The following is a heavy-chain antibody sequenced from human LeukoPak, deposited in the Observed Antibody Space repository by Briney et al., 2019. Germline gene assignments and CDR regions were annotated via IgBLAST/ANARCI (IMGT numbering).Heavy chain of an antibody. CDR2: ISSSSSYI. J-gene: IGHJ6*02. CDR1: GFTFSSYS. V-gene: IGHV3-21*01. CDR3: ARDVGVPAANSDGMDV. Sequence: GGSLRLSCAASGFTFSSYSMNWVRQAPGKGLEWVSSISSSSSYIYYADSVKGRFTISRDNAKNSLYLQMNSLRAEDTAVYYCARDVGVPAANSDGMDVWGQGTTFTVSS. D-gene: IGHD2-2*01.